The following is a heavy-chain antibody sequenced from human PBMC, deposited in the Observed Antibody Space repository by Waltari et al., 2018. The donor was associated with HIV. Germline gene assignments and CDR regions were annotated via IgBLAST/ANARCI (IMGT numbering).Heavy chain of an antibody. Sequence: EVQLVETGGGLILPGGSLRLPCAASGFSVSNTFISWVRQAPGKGLEWVSVIYSGGSTFYADSVRGRFTMSRDTSKNMVYLQMNSLRVEDTAVYYCAREGYTRSSGRGNWFDSWGQGTLVTVSS. CDR1: GFSVSNTF. CDR2: IYSGGST. D-gene: IGHD6-6*01. V-gene: IGHV3-53*02. CDR3: AREGYTRSSGRGNWFDS. J-gene: IGHJ5*01.